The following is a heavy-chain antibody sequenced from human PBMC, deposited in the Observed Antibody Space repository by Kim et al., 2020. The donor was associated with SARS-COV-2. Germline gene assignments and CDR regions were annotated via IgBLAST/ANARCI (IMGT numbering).Heavy chain of an antibody. J-gene: IGHJ5*02. Sequence: GRGRFTISRDNSKNTVYLQMNTLRAEDTAVYYCARVPMVRGVISWFDPWGQGTLVTVSS. V-gene: IGHV3-53*01. D-gene: IGHD3-10*01. CDR3: ARVPMVRGVISWFDP.